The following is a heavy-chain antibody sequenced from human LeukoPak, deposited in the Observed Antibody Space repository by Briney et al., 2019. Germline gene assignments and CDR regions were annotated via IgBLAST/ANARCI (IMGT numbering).Heavy chain of an antibody. CDR2: SNWNDGST. V-gene: IGHV3-20*04. D-gene: IGHD2-2*03. Sequence: PGGSLRLSCAASGCTIDDYGFSWVRNALGQGLERVSGSNWNDGSTGYADSVKGRFTISRDNAKNSLYLQMNSLRAEDTALYYCARDGYCSSTSCYDYYYYYMDVWGKGTTVTVSS. CDR3: ARDGYCSSTSCYDYYYYYMDV. J-gene: IGHJ6*03. CDR1: GCTIDDYG.